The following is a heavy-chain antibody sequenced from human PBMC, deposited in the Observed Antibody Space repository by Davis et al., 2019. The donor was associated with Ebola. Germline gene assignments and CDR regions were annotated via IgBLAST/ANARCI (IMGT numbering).Heavy chain of an antibody. CDR3: ARDRGCSGGSCYSVWFDP. CDR1: GFTFSSYG. D-gene: IGHD2-15*01. CDR2: IWYDGSIK. J-gene: IGHJ5*02. Sequence: GESLKISCAASGFTFSSYGMHWVRQAPGKGLEWVAVIWYDGSIKYYADSVKGRFTISRDNAKNSLYLQMNSLRAEDTAVYYCARDRGCSGGSCYSVWFDPWGQGTLVTVSS. V-gene: IGHV3-33*01.